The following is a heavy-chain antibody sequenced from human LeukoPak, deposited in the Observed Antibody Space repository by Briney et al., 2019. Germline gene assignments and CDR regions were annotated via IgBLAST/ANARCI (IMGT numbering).Heavy chain of an antibody. CDR2: FSYSGST. CDR3: ARDRAGSVAYYYGMDV. Sequence: SETLSLTCTVSGGSISSGDYYWSWIRQPPGKGLKWIGCFSYSGSTYYNPSLKSRITISLDTSKNQFSLKLSSVTAADTAVYYCARDRAGSVAYYYGMDVWGKGTTVTVSS. CDR1: GGSISSGDYY. V-gene: IGHV4-30-4*01. D-gene: IGHD6-19*01. J-gene: IGHJ6*04.